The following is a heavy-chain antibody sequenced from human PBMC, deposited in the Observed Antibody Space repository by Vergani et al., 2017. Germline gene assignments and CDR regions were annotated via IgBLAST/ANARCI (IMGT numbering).Heavy chain of an antibody. Sequence: QVQLQESGPGLVKPSETLSLTCTVSGGSVSSGSYYWSWIRQPAGQGLEWIGYIYYSGSTNYNPSRKSRVTISVDTSKNQFSLKLSSVTAADTAVYYCARGLNIFGVIRGTSGYFQHWGQGTLVTVSS. CDR2: IYYSGST. J-gene: IGHJ1*01. CDR1: GGSVSSGSYY. D-gene: IGHD3-3*02. CDR3: ARGLNIFGVIRGTSGYFQH. V-gene: IGHV4-61*10.